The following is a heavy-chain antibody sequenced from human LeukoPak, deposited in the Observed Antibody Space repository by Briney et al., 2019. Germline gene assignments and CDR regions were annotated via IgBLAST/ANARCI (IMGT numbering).Heavy chain of an antibody. J-gene: IGHJ1*01. CDR2: MNPNSGNT. Sequence: ASVKVSCKASGYTFTSYDINWVRQATGQGLEWLGWMNPNSGNTNYAQKFQGRVTMTRNTSINTAYLELNSLRAEDTAVYYCARVERWELLPLQHWGQGTLVTVSS. D-gene: IGHD1-26*01. CDR3: ARVERWELLPLQH. V-gene: IGHV1-8*01. CDR1: GYTFTSYD.